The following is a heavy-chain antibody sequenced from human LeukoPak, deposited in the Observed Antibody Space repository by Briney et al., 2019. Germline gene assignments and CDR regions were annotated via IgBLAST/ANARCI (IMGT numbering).Heavy chain of an antibody. V-gene: IGHV4-34*01. J-gene: IGHJ5*02. CDR3: ARQATTVTADWFDP. D-gene: IGHD4-17*01. CDR2: VNHSGST. Sequence: SETLSLTCAVYGGSFSGYYWSWIRQPPGKGLEWIGEVNHSGSTNYNPSLKSRVTISVDTSKNQFSLKLSSVTAADTAVYYCARQATTVTADWFDPWGQGTLVTVSS. CDR1: GGSFSGYY.